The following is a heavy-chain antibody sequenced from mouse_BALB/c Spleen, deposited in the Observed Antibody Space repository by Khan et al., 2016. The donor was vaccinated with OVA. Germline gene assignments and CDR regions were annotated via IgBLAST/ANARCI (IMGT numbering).Heavy chain of an antibody. J-gene: IGHJ3*01. CDR3: ARGVWDVFAY. CDR1: GYIFTDYV. CDR2: IYPGSDST. Sequence: QVRLQQSGPELVKPGASVKMSCKASGYIFTDYVMNWVKQRTGQGLEWIGQIYPGSDSTYYNEKFKDKATLTADRSSSTVYMQLNSLTSEDSAVYFCARGVWDVFAYWGQGTLVTVSA. V-gene: IGHV1-77*01. D-gene: IGHD4-1*01.